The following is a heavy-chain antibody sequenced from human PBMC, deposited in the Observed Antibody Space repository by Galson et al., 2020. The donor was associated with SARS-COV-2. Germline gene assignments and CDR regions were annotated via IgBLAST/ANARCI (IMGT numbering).Heavy chain of an antibody. J-gene: IGHJ4*02. CDR2: IYYSGST. CDR1: GGSISSGGYY. D-gene: IGHD3-3*01. Sequence: SQTLSLTCTVSGGSISSGGYYWSWIRQHPGKGLEWIGYIYYSGSTYYNPSLKSRVTISVDTSKNQFSLKLSSVTAADTAVYYCARAITIFGVVIANFDYWGQGILVTVSS. CDR3: ARAITIFGVVIANFDY. V-gene: IGHV4-31*03.